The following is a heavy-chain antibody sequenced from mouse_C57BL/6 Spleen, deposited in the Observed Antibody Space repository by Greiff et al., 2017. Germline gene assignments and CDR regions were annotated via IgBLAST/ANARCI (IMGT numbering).Heavy chain of an antibody. CDR1: GYTFTSYW. Sequence: QVQLQQPGAALVKPGASVKMSCKASGYTFTSYWITWVKQRPGQGLEWIGDIYPGSGSTHYNEKFKSKATLTVDTSSSTAYMQLSSLTSEDSAFYYCARNHYYAMDYWGQGTSGSVSS. CDR3: ARNHYYAMDY. CDR2: IYPGSGST. V-gene: IGHV1-55*01. J-gene: IGHJ4*01.